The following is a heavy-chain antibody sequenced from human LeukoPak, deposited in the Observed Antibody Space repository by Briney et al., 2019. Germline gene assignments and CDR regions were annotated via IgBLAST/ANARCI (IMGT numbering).Heavy chain of an antibody. CDR3: ARGSFGAYYYYGIDV. Sequence: SETLSLTCTVSGGSISTFYWSWIRQPPGKGQEWIGHIYYTGSTNYNPSLKSRVTISVDTSKKQFSLNLSSVTAADTALYYCARGSFGAYYYYGIDVWGQGTTVTVSS. CDR1: GGSISTFY. CDR2: IYYTGST. J-gene: IGHJ6*02. V-gene: IGHV4-59*01. D-gene: IGHD3-10*01.